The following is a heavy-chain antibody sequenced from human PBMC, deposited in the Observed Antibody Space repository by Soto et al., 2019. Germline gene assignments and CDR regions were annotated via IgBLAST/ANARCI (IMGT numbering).Heavy chain of an antibody. J-gene: IGHJ4*03. D-gene: IGHD3-9*01. V-gene: IGHV3-11*06. CDR2: TGTSRKYT. CDR3: VRDPDWAFDN. Sequence: GGSLRLSCAASGYALRDYSMSWVRQAPGKGLEWIWYTGTSRKYTFYADSVRGRFTISRADARNSVYLQLISLRDADTYLYYCVRDPDWAFDNWGQGTMVTVSS. CDR1: GYALRDYS.